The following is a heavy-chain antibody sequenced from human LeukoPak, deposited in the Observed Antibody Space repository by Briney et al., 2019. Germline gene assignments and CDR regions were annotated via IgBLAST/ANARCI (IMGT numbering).Heavy chain of an antibody. CDR3: ARDKVVPGAGWYDAFDN. Sequence: ASVKVSCKVSGCTFTGHYIHWVRQAPGQGLEWMGWINPSSGAANLAPGFRDRVTVTSDTSISTAYLELTSLRADDTAVYYCARDKVVPGAGWYDAFDNWGQGTTVIVSS. J-gene: IGHJ3*02. V-gene: IGHV1-2*02. D-gene: IGHD2-15*01. CDR1: GCTFTGHY. CDR2: INPSSGAA.